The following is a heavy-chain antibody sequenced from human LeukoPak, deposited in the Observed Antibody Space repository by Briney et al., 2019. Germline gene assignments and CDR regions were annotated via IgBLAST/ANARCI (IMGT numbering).Heavy chain of an antibody. CDR2: ISGSGGST. V-gene: IGHV3-23*01. CDR1: GFTFSSYA. D-gene: IGHD5-18*01. CDR3: AKDDEYSYGTDY. J-gene: IGHJ4*02. Sequence: GGSLRLSCVASGFTFSSYAMTWVRQAPGKGLEWVSAISGSGGSTYYADSVKGRFTISRDNSKNTLYLQTNSLRAEDTAVYYCAKDDEYSYGTDYWGQGTLVTVSS.